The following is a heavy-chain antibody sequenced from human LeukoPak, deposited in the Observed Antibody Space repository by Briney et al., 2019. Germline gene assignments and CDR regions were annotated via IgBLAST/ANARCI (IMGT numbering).Heavy chain of an antibody. V-gene: IGHV1-8*03. D-gene: IGHD6-19*01. CDR2: LNPKSGNT. CDR1: GYTSTSYD. CDR3: ARMTVSGRDNWFDP. Sequence: RASVKVSCKASGYTSTSYDINWVRQATGQGLEWMGWLNPKSGNTGYAQKFQGRVTITRNTPINTAYMELSSLTSEDTAVYYCARMTVSGRDNWFDPWGQGTLVTVSS. J-gene: IGHJ5*02.